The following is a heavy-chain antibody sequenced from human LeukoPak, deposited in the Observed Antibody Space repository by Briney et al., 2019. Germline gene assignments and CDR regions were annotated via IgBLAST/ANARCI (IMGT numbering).Heavy chain of an antibody. CDR3: AKDHYSSGWYPTPFDY. Sequence: GGSLRLSCAASGFTFSSYAMSWVRQAPGKGLEWVSAISGSGGSTYYADSVKGRFTISRDNSKNTLYLQMNSLRAGDTAVYYCAKDHYSSGWYPTPFDYWGQGTLVTVSS. D-gene: IGHD6-19*01. CDR1: GFTFSSYA. V-gene: IGHV3-23*01. J-gene: IGHJ4*02. CDR2: ISGSGGST.